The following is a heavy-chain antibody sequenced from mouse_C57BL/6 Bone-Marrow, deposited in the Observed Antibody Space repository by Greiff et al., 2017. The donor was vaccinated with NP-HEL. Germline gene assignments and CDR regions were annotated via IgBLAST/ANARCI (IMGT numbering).Heavy chain of an antibody. CDR3: AGRGPGGFAY. J-gene: IGHJ3*01. D-gene: IGHD1-1*01. Sequence: VQLQQPGAELVRPGSSVKLSCKASGYTFTSYWMHWVKQRPIQGLEWIGNIDPSDSETHYNQKFKGKATLTADKSSSTAYMQLSSLTSEDSAVYYCAGRGPGGFAYWGQGTLVTVSA. CDR1: GYTFTSYW. V-gene: IGHV1-52*01. CDR2: IDPSDSET.